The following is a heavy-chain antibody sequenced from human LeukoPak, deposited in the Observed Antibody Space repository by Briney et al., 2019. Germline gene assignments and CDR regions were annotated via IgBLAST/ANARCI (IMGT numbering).Heavy chain of an antibody. CDR2: INPSGGST. CDR3: ARDPHDDYGVVDAFDI. J-gene: IGHJ3*02. V-gene: IGHV1-46*01. D-gene: IGHD4-17*01. CDR1: GYTFTSYG. Sequence: ASVKVSCKASGYTFTSYGISWVRQAPGQGLEWMGIINPSGGSTSYAQKFQGRVTMTRDTSTSTVYMELSSLRSEDTAVYYCARDPHDDYGVVDAFDIWGQGTMVTVSS.